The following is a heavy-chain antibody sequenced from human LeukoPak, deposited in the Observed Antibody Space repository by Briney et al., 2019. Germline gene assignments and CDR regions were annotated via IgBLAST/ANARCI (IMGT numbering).Heavy chain of an antibody. CDR3: TTSILSEITMVRGVEFGDY. D-gene: IGHD3-10*01. CDR2: IKSKTDGGTT. J-gene: IGHJ4*02. Sequence: GGSLRLSCGASGLPYRNAWMRWVRQAPGKGLEGVGRIKSKTDGGTTDYAAPVKGRFTISRDDSKNTLYLQMNSLKTEDTAVYYCTTSILSEITMVRGVEFGDYWGQGTLVTVSS. V-gene: IGHV3-15*01. CDR1: GLPYRNAW.